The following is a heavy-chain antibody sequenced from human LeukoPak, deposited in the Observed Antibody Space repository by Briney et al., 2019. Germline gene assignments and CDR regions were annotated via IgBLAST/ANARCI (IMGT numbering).Heavy chain of an antibody. D-gene: IGHD6-13*01. CDR3: ARDSPSRYSSSWYTGY. Sequence: GGSLRLSCAAPGFTFSSYSMNWVRQAPGKGLEWVSYISSSSSTIYYADSVKGRFTISRDNAKNSLYLQMNSLRAEDTAVYYCARDSPSRYSSSWYTGYWGQGTLVTVSS. J-gene: IGHJ4*02. CDR2: ISSSSSTI. CDR1: GFTFSSYS. V-gene: IGHV3-48*01.